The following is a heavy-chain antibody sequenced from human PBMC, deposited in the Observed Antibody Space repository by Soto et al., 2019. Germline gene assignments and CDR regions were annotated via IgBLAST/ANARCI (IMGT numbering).Heavy chain of an antibody. V-gene: IGHV1-18*01. CDR1: GYTFTRYG. CDR3: AKNGQPPYYYYGMDV. D-gene: IGHD2-8*01. Sequence: GASVKVSCKASGYTFTRYGISWVRQAPGQGLEWMGWISGYNGDANYAQRFQGRVSMTIDTSTTTAYMELRTLTSDDTAVYYCAKNGQPPYYYYGMDVWGQGTPVTVSS. CDR2: ISGYNGDA. J-gene: IGHJ6*02.